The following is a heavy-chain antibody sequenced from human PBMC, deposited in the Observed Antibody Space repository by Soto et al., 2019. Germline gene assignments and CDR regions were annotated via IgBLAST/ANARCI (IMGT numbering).Heavy chain of an antibody. J-gene: IGHJ4*02. CDR3: ASFTPAHSGSYPTYFDY. Sequence: SETLSLTCAVYGGSLSGYYWSWIRQPPGKGLEGIGEINHSGSTNYNPSLKSRVTISVDTSKNQFSLKLSSVTAADTAVYYCASFTPAHSGSYPTYFDYWGQGTLVTVSS. D-gene: IGHD1-26*01. CDR2: INHSGST. CDR1: GGSLSGYY. V-gene: IGHV4-34*01.